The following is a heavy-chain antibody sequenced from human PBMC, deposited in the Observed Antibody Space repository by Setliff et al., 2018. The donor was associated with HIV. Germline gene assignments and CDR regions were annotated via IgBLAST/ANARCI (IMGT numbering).Heavy chain of an antibody. CDR3: ARGLIPSYFDY. CDR2: TYYRSKWIN. CDR1: GDSVSSNNST. Sequence: SQTLSLPCAISGDSVSSNNSTCNWIRQSPSRGLEWLGRTYYRSKWINNYALSVKSLITINPDTSKNQFSLQLNSVTPEDTAIYYCARGLIPSYFDYWGQGTLVTVS. V-gene: IGHV6-1*01. J-gene: IGHJ4*02.